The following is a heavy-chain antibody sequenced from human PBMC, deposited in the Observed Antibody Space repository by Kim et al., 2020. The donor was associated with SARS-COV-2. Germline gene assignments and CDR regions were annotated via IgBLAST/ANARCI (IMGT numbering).Heavy chain of an antibody. J-gene: IGHJ4*02. Sequence: GGSLRLSCAVSEFTFGSNAMNWVRQAPGKGLEWVSAISGIGGSTYYADSVKGRFTISRDNSNNTVYLQMNSLRAEDTAVYYCAKRPLGGSFDYWGQETLV. CDR3: AKRPLGGSFDY. CDR1: EFTFGSNA. CDR2: ISGIGGST. D-gene: IGHD3-16*01. V-gene: IGHV3-23*01.